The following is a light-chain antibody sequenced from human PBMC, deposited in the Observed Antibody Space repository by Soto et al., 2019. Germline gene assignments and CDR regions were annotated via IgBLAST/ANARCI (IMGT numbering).Light chain of an antibody. Sequence: QPVLTQSPSASASLGASVKLTCTLSSGHSSYAIAWHQQQPEKGPRYLMKLNSDGSHSKGDGIPDRFSGSSSGAERYLTISSLQSEDEADYYCQTWGTGIYVFGPGTKLTVL. V-gene: IGLV4-69*01. CDR3: QTWGTGIYV. CDR1: SGHSSYA. CDR2: LNSDGSH. J-gene: IGLJ1*01.